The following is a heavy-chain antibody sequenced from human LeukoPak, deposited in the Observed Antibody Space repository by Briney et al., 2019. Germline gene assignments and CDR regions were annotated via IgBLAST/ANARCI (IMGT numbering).Heavy chain of an antibody. Sequence: ASVKVSYTAFGYSLTNYYVHWVRPAPGQGLEWMGDINPSGGSTSYAKKFQGRITVTRDTYTNTVYMDLSSLRSEDTATYYCARGAPTTRIGAGRFDYWGQGALLTVAS. V-gene: IGHV1-46*01. CDR3: ARGAPTTRIGAGRFDY. CDR2: INPSGGST. J-gene: IGHJ4*02. CDR1: GYSLTNYY. D-gene: IGHD5-12*01.